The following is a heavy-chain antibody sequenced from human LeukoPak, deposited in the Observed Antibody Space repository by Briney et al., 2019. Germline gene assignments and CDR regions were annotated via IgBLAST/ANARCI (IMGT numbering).Heavy chain of an antibody. CDR1: GFSFSSYA. CDR2: ISGSGGST. D-gene: IGHD5-24*01. CDR3: ARGGDGYGKFDY. V-gene: IGHV3-23*01. J-gene: IGHJ4*02. Sequence: PGGSLRLSCAASGFSFSSYAMKWVRQAPGKGLEWVSAISGSGGSTYYADSVKGRFTISRDNSKNTLYLQMNSLRAEDTAVYYCARGGDGYGKFDYWGQGTLVTVSS.